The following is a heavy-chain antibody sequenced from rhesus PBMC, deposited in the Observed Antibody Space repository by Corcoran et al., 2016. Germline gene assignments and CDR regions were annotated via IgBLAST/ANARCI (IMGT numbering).Heavy chain of an antibody. D-gene: IGHD4-29*01. Sequence: QVQLVQSGAEVKQTGSSVKVSSKDFGYNFSDYYIHWVVTALGQGLEWREENNQKNVSTNNAQKSQGRASMTRDTSTSTAYSELRGLRSEDTAVYYCARPRVATVAATYWGQGVLVTVSS. J-gene: IGHJ4*01. CDR2: NNQKNVST. CDR1: GYNFSDYY. V-gene: IGHV1-138*01. CDR3: ARPRVATVAATY.